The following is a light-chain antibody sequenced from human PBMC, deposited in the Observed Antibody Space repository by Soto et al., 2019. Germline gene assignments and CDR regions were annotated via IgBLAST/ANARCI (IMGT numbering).Light chain of an antibody. Sequence: QSALTQPASVSGSPGQSITISCTGTSSDVGGYNFVSWYQQHPGKVPKLMIFDVNRRPSGVSDRFSGSKSGNTASLTISGLLAEDEGDYYCCSYTSSSTHVFGSGTMLTVL. J-gene: IGLJ1*01. CDR3: CSYTSSSTHV. CDR2: DVN. V-gene: IGLV2-14*03. CDR1: SSDVGGYNF.